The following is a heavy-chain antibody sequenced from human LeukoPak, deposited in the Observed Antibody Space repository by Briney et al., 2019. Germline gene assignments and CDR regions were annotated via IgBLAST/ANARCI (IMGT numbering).Heavy chain of an antibody. V-gene: IGHV3-33*01. CDR3: ARQGGLGNYATGSWFDP. J-gene: IGHJ5*02. CDR2: VWYEGTNK. CDR1: GFTFSSYG. D-gene: IGHD1-7*01. Sequence: GRSLRLSCAASGFTFSSYGMHWVRQAPGKGLEWVAVVWYEGTNKYYGDSVKGRFTISKDNSKNTSYLQMNSLRAEDTAMYYCARQGGLGNYATGSWFDPWGQGTLVTVSS.